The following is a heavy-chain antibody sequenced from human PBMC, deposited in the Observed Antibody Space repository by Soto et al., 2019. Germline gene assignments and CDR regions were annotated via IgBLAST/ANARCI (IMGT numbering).Heavy chain of an antibody. Sequence: PSETLSLTCTVSGGSISSSSYYWGWIRQPPGKGLEWIGSIYYSGSTYYNPSLKSRVTISVDTSKNQFSLKLSSVTAADTAVYYCASPLDGYYYYMDVWGKGTTVTVSS. CDR3: ASPLDGYYYYMDV. V-gene: IGHV4-39*01. CDR1: GGSISSSSYY. D-gene: IGHD3-9*01. J-gene: IGHJ6*03. CDR2: IYYSGST.